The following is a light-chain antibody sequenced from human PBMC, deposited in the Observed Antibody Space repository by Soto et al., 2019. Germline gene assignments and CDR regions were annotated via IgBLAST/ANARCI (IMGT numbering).Light chain of an antibody. J-gene: IGKJ3*01. CDR2: DAS. CDR1: QSISSY. Sequence: EIVLTQSPATLSLSPGERATLSCRASQSISSYLAWYQQKPDQAPRLLLYDASNRATGIPARFSGSGSGTDFTLNISSLEPEDFAVYYCHQRSTWPFTFGPGTKVDIK. V-gene: IGKV3-11*01. CDR3: HQRSTWPFT.